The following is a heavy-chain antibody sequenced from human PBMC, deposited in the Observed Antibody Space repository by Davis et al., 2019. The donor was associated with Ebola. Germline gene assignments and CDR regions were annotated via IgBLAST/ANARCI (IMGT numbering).Heavy chain of an antibody. CDR2: ISSSSSYI. CDR3: ARGRFTSGHSCYSDY. CDR1: GFTFSSYA. Sequence: GESLKISCAASGFTFSSYAMSWVRQAPGKGLEWVSSISSSSSYIYYADSVKGRFTISRDNAKNSLYLQMNSLRAEDTAVYYCARGRFTSGHSCYSDYWGQGTLVTVSS. V-gene: IGHV3-21*06. J-gene: IGHJ4*02. D-gene: IGHD2-15*01.